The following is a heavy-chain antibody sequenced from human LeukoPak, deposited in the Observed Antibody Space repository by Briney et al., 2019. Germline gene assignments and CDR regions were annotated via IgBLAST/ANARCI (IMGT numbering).Heavy chain of an antibody. D-gene: IGHD3-9*01. CDR2: ISAYNGNT. V-gene: IGHV1-18*01. CDR1: GYTFTSYG. CDR3: ARSDILTVTLDY. Sequence: ASVKVSCKASGYTFTSYGISWVRQAPGQGLEWMGWISAYNGNTNYAQKLQGRVTMTTDTSTSTAYMVLRSLRSDDTAVYYCARSDILTVTLDYWGQGTLVTVSS. J-gene: IGHJ4*02.